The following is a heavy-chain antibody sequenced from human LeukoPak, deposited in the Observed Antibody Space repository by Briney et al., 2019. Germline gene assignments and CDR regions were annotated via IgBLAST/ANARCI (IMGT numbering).Heavy chain of an antibody. Sequence: PGRSLRLSCAASGFTFSSYAMHWVRQAPGKGLEWVAVISYDGSNKYCADSVKGRFTISRDNSKNTLYLQMNSLRAEDTAVYYCARGRYDFWSGYSNYYYYGMDVWGQGTTVTVSS. D-gene: IGHD3-3*01. J-gene: IGHJ6*02. CDR3: ARGRYDFWSGYSNYYYYGMDV. V-gene: IGHV3-30-3*01. CDR1: GFTFSSYA. CDR2: ISYDGSNK.